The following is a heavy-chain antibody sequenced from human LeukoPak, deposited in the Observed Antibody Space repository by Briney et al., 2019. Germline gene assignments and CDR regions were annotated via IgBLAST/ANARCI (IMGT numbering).Heavy chain of an antibody. V-gene: IGHV4-61*08. Sequence: PSETLSLTCAVSGGSISSGGYSWSWIRQPPGKGLEWIGYIYYSGSTNYNPSLKSRVTISVDTSKNQFSLKLSSVTAADTAVYYCARAEWELPYFDYWGQGTLVTVSS. CDR2: IYYSGST. CDR3: ARAEWELPYFDY. D-gene: IGHD1-26*01. CDR1: GGSISSGGYS. J-gene: IGHJ4*02.